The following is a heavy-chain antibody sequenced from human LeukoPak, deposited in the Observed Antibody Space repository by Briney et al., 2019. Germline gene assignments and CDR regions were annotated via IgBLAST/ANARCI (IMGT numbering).Heavy chain of an antibody. CDR3: ARHYYDNSGYFDY. CDR2: IFHSGST. V-gene: IGHV4-59*01. J-gene: IGHJ4*02. CDR1: GGSISSYY. D-gene: IGHD3-22*01. Sequence: SETLSLTCTVSGGSISSYYWSWIRQPPGKGLEWIGYIFHSGSTNYKPSLKGRVSISVDTSNNQFSLKLTSVTAADTAVYYCARHYYDNSGYFDYWGQGTLVTVSS.